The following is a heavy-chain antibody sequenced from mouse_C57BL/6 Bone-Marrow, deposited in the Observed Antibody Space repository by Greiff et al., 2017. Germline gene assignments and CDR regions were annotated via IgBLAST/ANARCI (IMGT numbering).Heavy chain of an antibody. J-gene: IGHJ3*01. V-gene: IGHV1-54*01. Sequence: QVQLQQSGAELVRPGTSVKVSCKASGYAFTNYLIEWVKQRPGQGLEWIGVINPGSGGTNYNEKFKGKATLTADKSSSTAYMQLSSLTSEDSAVYFCARSYYYAAWFAYGGRGTLVTVSA. CDR3: ARSYYYAAWFAY. D-gene: IGHD1-1*01. CDR1: GYAFTNYL. CDR2: INPGSGGT.